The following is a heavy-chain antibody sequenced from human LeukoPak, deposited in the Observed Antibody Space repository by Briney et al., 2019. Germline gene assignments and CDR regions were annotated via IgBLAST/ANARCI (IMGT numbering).Heavy chain of an antibody. D-gene: IGHD3-3*01. CDR3: ASSNYDSTVLHY. CDR1: GGTFSSYA. J-gene: IGHJ4*02. V-gene: IGHV1-69*04. CDR2: IIPILGIA. Sequence: GASVEVSCKASGGTFSSYAISWVRQAPGQGREWMGRIIPILGIANYAQKFQGRVTITADKSTSTAYMEPSSPRSEDTAVYYCASSNYDSTVLHYWGQGTLVTVSS.